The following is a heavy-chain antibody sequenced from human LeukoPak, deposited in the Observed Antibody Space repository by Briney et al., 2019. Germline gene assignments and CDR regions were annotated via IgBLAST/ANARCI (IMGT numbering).Heavy chain of an antibody. CDR2: IIPIFGTA. CDR1: GGTFSSYA. CDR3: ARDADTAMVNPFDY. Sequence: ASVKVSCKASGGTFSSYAISWVRQAPGQGLEWIGGIIPIFGTANYAQKFQGRVTITADESTSTAYMELSSLRSEDTAVYYCARDADTAMVNPFDYWGQGTLVTVSS. V-gene: IGHV1-69*13. J-gene: IGHJ4*02. D-gene: IGHD5-18*01.